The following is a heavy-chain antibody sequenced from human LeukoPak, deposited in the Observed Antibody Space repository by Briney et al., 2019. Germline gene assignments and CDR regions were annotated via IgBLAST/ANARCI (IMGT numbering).Heavy chain of an antibody. V-gene: IGHV3-23*01. Sequence: TGGTLRLSCAASGFTFSSYGMSWVRQAPGKGLGWVSAISGSGANTYYSDSVKGRFTISRDNSKDTLYLQMNSPRAEDTALYYCAKTDCTSTSCYIGWFDPWGQGTLVTVSS. CDR2: ISGSGANT. D-gene: IGHD2-2*02. J-gene: IGHJ5*02. CDR1: GFTFSSYG. CDR3: AKTDCTSTSCYIGWFDP.